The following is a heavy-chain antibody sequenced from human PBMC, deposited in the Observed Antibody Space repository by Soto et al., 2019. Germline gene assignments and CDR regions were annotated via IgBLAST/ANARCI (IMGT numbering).Heavy chain of an antibody. J-gene: IGHJ4*02. Sequence: EVQLLESGGGLVQPGGSLRLSCAASGFTFRSYAITWVRQAPGKGLEWVSAVTGSGATTYYADSVKGRFTISRDNSKNTLYLQMTSLRAENTALYYFAKVADLLYSGYESFDYLGQGTLVTVSS. V-gene: IGHV3-23*01. CDR1: GFTFRSYA. CDR2: VTGSGATT. CDR3: AKVADLLYSGYESFDY. D-gene: IGHD5-12*01.